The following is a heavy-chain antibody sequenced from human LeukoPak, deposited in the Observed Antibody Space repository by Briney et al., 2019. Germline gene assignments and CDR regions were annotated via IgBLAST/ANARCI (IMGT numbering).Heavy chain of an antibody. CDR3: ATRGHCSSTSCLHYYYYMDV. Sequence: SVKVSCKASGGTFSSYAISWVRQAPGQGLEWMGGIIPIFGTANYAQKFQGRVTITTDGSTSTAYMELSSLRSEDTAVYYCATRGHCSSTSCLHYYYYMDVWGKGTTVTVSS. D-gene: IGHD2-2*01. J-gene: IGHJ6*03. V-gene: IGHV1-69*05. CDR1: GGTFSSYA. CDR2: IIPIFGTA.